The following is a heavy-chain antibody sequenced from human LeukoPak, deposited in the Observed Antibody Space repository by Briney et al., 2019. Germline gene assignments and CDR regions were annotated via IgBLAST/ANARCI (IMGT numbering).Heavy chain of an antibody. CDR1: GYTFTSYG. D-gene: IGHD4-17*01. Sequence: ASVKVSCKASGYTFTSYGISWVRQAPGQGLEWMGGIIPIFGTANYAQKFQGRVTITADKSTSTAYMELSSLRSEDTAVYYCARTITHDYGDYGAFDIWGQGTMVTVSS. J-gene: IGHJ3*02. V-gene: IGHV1-69*06. CDR2: IIPIFGTA. CDR3: ARTITHDYGDYGAFDI.